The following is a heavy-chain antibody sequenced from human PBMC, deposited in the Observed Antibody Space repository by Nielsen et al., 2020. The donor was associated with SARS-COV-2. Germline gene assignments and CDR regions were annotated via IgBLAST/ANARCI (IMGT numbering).Heavy chain of an antibody. CDR3: ARGLLVAGASQSYFYCLDV. D-gene: IGHD6-19*01. CDR1: GFTFSSYG. Sequence: GGSLRLSCAASGFTFSSYGMDWVRQAPGKGLEWVALISYDESTLYSGEPVEGRFTISRDTSKNTLNLQMSDLRADDTAIYFCARGLLVAGASQSYFYCLDVWGQGTTITVSS. CDR2: ISYDESTL. J-gene: IGHJ6*02. V-gene: IGHV3-30*03.